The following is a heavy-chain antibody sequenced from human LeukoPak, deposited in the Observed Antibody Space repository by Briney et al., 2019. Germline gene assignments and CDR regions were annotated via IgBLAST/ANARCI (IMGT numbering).Heavy chain of an antibody. D-gene: IGHD2-15*01. J-gene: IGHJ5*02. CDR1: GGSISSYY. Sequence: SETLSLTCTVSGGSISSYYWSWIRQPPGKGLGWVGYIYYSGSTNYNPSLKSRVTISVETSKNQFSLKLSSVTAADTAVYYCARSTYCSGGSCSHNWFDPWGQGTLVTVSS. CDR3: ARSTYCSGGSCSHNWFDP. V-gene: IGHV4-59*12. CDR2: IYYSGST.